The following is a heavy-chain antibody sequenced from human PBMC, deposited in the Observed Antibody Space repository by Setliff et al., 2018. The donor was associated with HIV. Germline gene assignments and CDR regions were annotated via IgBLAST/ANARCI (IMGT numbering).Heavy chain of an antibody. CDR3: ARYTSKVDWFDP. CDR1: GASISRDGYY. V-gene: IGHV4-39*01. Sequence: SETLSLTCTVSGASISRDGYYWGWIRQPPGKGLQWIGCVFYSGSTYYDPSLESRVTIFVDTSKTQFYLKLRSVTASDTAVYYCARYTSKVDWFDPWGQGTLVTVS. J-gene: IGHJ5*02. D-gene: IGHD2-2*02. CDR2: VFYSGST.